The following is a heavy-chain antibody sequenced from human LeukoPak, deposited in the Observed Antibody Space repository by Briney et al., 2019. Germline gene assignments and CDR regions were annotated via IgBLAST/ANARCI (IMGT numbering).Heavy chain of an antibody. CDR2: VDLEDGDT. D-gene: IGHD3-9*01. CDR1: GYTFNDYY. Sequence: ASVKISCKASGYTFNDYYIHWVQQAPGKGLEWMGRVDLEDGDTIYAEKFQGRVTITADTSTDTAFMDLSSLISFDTAVYYCARGSRSFDWLRSYFDFWGQGTLVSVSP. V-gene: IGHV1-69-2*01. CDR3: ARGSRSFDWLRSYFDF. J-gene: IGHJ4*02.